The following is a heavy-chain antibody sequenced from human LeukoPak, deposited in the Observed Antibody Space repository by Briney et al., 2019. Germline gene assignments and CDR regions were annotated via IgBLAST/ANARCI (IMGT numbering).Heavy chain of an antibody. V-gene: IGHV3-30*14. CDR1: GFTFSSYA. CDR3: ARGRLADY. CDR2: ISYDGSNK. Sequence: GSLRLSCAASGFTFSSYAMHWVRQAPGKGLEWVAVISYDGSNKYYADSVKGRFTISRDNSKNTLYLQMNSLRAEDTAVYYCARGRLADYWGQGTLVTVSS. J-gene: IGHJ4*02.